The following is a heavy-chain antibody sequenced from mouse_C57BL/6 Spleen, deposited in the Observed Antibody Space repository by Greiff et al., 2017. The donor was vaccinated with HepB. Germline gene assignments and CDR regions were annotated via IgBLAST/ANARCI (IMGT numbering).Heavy chain of an antibody. CDR3: ARASDGYSYYFDY. CDR2: ISYDGSN. J-gene: IGHJ2*01. D-gene: IGHD2-3*01. V-gene: IGHV3-6*01. CDR1: GYSITSGYY. Sequence: ESGPGLVKPSQSLSLTCSVTGYSITSGYYWNWIRQFPGNKLEWMGYISYDGSNNYNPSLKNRISITRDTSKNQFFLKLNSVTTEDTATYYCARASDGYSYYFDYWGQGTTLTVSS.